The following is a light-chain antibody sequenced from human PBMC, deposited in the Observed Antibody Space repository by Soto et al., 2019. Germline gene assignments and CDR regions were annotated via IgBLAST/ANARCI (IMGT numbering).Light chain of an antibody. J-gene: IGKJ3*01. CDR2: GVS. CDR1: RSVGGTY. V-gene: IGKV3-20*01. CDR3: QQYGTSPLT. Sequence: EIVLTQSPGTLSLSPGERATLSCRASRSVGGTYLAWYQQKPGQAPKLLMYGVSNRATGIPDRFSGSGSGTDFTLTISRLEPEDFAVYYCQQYGTSPLTFGPGTKLDI.